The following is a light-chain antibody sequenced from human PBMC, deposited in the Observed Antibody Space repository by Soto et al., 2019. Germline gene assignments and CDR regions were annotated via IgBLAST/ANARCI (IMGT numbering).Light chain of an antibody. CDR3: QQRSVWPLT. CDR1: QSVSTY. CDR2: DAS. V-gene: IGKV3-11*01. J-gene: IGKJ5*01. Sequence: EILLTQSPATLSLSPGERATLSCRASQSVSTYFAWYQQKPGQAPRLLIYDASNRATGIPARFSGSGSGTDFTLTISSLEPEDFAVYYCQQRSVWPLTFGQGTRLEIK.